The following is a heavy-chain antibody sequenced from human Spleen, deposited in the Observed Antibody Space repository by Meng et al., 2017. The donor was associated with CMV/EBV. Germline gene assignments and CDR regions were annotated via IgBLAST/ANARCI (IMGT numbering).Heavy chain of an antibody. V-gene: IGHV4-61*01. CDR1: GDSISSGSFY. CDR3: ARDGRDDNNYDAFDI. D-gene: IGHD5-24*01. CDR2: MYNSGST. Sequence: SETLSLTCTVSGDSISSGSFYWTWIRQPPGRGLEWIGYMYNSGSTYYNPSLKSRVSISRDTSKNQFSLKLSSVTAADTAVDYCARDGRDDNNYDAFDIWGQGTMVTVSS. J-gene: IGHJ3*02.